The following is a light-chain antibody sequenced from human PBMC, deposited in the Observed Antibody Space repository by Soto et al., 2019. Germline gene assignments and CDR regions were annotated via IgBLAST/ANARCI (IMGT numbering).Light chain of an antibody. Sequence: IQLTQSASTLSACVGDRVTITCRASQSISNYLAWYQQKPGKAPKVLIYKASSLESGVPSRFSGSGSGTEFTLTISSLQPDDFATYYCQHCDSYWTFGQGTKVEIK. CDR3: QHCDSYWT. CDR1: QSISNY. CDR2: KAS. V-gene: IGKV1-5*03. J-gene: IGKJ1*01.